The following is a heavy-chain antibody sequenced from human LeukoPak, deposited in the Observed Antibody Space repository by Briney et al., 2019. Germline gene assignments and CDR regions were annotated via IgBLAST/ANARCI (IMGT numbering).Heavy chain of an antibody. J-gene: IGHJ4*02. CDR2: ISSSSSYI. CDR1: GFTFSSYS. V-gene: IGHV3-21*01. D-gene: IGHD6-19*01. CDR3: ARDFGPVAGIFDY. Sequence: GGSLRLSCAASGFTFSSYSMNWVRQAPGKGLEWVSSISSSSSYIYYADSVKGRFTISRDNAKNSLYLQMNSLRAEDTAVYYCARDFGPVAGIFDYWGQRTLVTVSS.